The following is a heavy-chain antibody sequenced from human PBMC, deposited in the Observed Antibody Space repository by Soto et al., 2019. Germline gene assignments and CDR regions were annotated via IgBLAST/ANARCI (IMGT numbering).Heavy chain of an antibody. CDR2: SYFTGAT. CDR3: ARERTPRSGFDY. Sequence: SETLSLTCSVSGGSITGFYWSWIRQSPGKGLEWIGCSYFTGATSYNPSLKGRVSISVDTSKNQFFLNLRAVTAADTAVYYCARERTPRSGFDYWGQGALVTVSS. D-gene: IGHD1-26*01. J-gene: IGHJ4*02. CDR1: GGSITGFY. V-gene: IGHV4-59*01.